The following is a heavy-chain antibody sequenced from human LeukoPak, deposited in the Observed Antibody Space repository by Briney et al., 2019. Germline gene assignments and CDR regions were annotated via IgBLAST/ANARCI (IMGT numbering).Heavy chain of an antibody. V-gene: IGHV3-21*01. D-gene: IGHD1-1*01. J-gene: IGHJ4*02. CDR1: GFTFSSYM. CDR2: INSGSTYT. Sequence: PGGSLRLSCAASGFTFSSYMMNWVRQAPGKGLEWVSSINSGSTYTYYTESAKGRFTVSRDNAKNSLFLQMNSLRAEDTAIYYCARSLTTLTYEGYWGQGTLVTVSS. CDR3: ARSLTTLTYEGY.